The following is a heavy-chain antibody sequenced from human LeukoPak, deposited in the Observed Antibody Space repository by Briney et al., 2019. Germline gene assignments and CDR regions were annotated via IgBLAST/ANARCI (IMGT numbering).Heavy chain of an antibody. Sequence: GGALQSSCKGSGSRFTSYWIGWVRQLAGKGLEGMGIIYPGDSDPRYTPSFQGQVTISADKSISTAYLQWSTLKASDTAMYYCARGYDSSGYYFDGYYFDYWGQGTLVTVSS. D-gene: IGHD3-22*01. CDR3: ARGYDSSGYYFDGYYFDY. CDR2: IYPGDSDP. CDR1: GSRFTSYW. V-gene: IGHV5-51*01. J-gene: IGHJ4*02.